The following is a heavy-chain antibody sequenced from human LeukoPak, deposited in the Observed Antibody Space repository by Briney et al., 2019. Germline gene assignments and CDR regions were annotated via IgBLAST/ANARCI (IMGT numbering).Heavy chain of an antibody. CDR2: INHRGSA. CDR3: AGTYYYDSSGYYHYSL. CDR1: GGSFSGYY. V-gene: IGHV4-34*01. D-gene: IGHD3-22*01. J-gene: IGHJ4*02. Sequence: SETLSLTCAVYGGSFSGYYWSWIRQPPGKGLEWIGEINHRGSANYNPSLKSRVTISVDTSKNQFSLKLSSVTAADTAVYYCAGTYYYDSSGYYHYSLWGQGTLVTVSS.